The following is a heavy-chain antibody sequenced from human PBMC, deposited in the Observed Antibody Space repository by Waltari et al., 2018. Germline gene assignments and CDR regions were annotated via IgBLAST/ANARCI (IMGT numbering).Heavy chain of an antibody. CDR3: ARLVGADYGDYSGGL. J-gene: IGHJ4*02. V-gene: IGHV3-21*01. CDR2: ISSSSYI. D-gene: IGHD4-17*01. Sequence: EVQLVESGGGMVKPGGSLRLSCAASGFNFRSYSMNWVRQAPGKGLEWVSSISSSSYIYYADSVKGRFTISRDNAKNSLYLQMNSLRAEDTAVYYCARLVGADYGDYSGGLWGQGTLVTVSS. CDR1: GFNFRSYS.